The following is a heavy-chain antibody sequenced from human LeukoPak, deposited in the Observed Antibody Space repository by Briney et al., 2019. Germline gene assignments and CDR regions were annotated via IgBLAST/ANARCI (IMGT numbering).Heavy chain of an antibody. CDR1: GYTFTSYD. D-gene: IGHD6-13*01. V-gene: IGHV1-8*01. CDR3: ARGNRLYTTSWYSLAFDI. Sequence: GASVKVSCKASGYTFTSYDINWVRQATGQGLEWMGWINPISGYTGNAQRFQGRVTMTKNTSISTAYMELSSLGSEDTAVYYCARGNRLYTTSWYSLAFDIWGQGTMVTVSS. CDR2: INPISGYT. J-gene: IGHJ3*02.